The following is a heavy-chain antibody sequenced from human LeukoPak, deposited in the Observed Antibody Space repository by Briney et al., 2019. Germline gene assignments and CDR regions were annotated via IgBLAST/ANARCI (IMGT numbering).Heavy chain of an antibody. CDR2: ISDSGGST. J-gene: IGHJ4*02. Sequence: GGSLRLSCAASGFTFSSYAMSWVRQAPGKGLEWVSAISDSGGSTYYADSVKGRFTISRDNSKNTLYLQMNSLRAEDTAVYYCAKSSSSSWYWVWFDYWGQGTLVTVSS. D-gene: IGHD6-13*01. CDR3: AKSSSSSWYWVWFDY. V-gene: IGHV3-23*01. CDR1: GFTFSSYA.